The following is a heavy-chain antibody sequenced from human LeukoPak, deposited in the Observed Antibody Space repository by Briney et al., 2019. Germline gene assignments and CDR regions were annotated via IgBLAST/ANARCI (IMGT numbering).Heavy chain of an antibody. Sequence: KPSETLSLTCSVSGGSINGDYWRWIRQTPGKGLEWIGYIHHSGRTSYHPSLKSRVTISVDTSKNQFSLRLASVTAADTAVYWCAKETVVVPADDWFGPWGQGTRVIVSS. J-gene: IGHJ5*02. CDR3: AKETVVVPADDWFGP. D-gene: IGHD2-21*01. V-gene: IGHV4-59*01. CDR2: IHHSGRT. CDR1: GGSINGDY.